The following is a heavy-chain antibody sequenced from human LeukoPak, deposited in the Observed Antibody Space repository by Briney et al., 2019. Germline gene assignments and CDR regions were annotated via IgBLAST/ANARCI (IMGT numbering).Heavy chain of an antibody. V-gene: IGHV3-23*01. CDR3: TGNYYGSGSYADFDY. CDR1: GFTFSNYA. J-gene: IGHJ4*02. CDR2: ISGSGDGP. Sequence: PGGSLRLSCAASGFTFSNYAMSWVRQAPGKGLEWVSTISGSGDGPYYADSVKGRFSISRDNSKNTLYLQMNNLRAEDTAVYYCTGNYYGSGSYADFDYWGQGTLVTVSS. D-gene: IGHD3-10*01.